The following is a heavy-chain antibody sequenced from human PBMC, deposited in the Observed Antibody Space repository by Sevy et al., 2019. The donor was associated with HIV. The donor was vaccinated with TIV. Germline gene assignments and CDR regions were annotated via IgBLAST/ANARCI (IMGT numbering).Heavy chain of an antibody. J-gene: IGHJ6*02. V-gene: IGHV4-34*01. CDR2: INHSGST. Sequence: SETLSLTCAVYGGSFSGYYWSWIRQPPGKGLEWIGEINHSGSTNYNPSLKSRVTISVDTSKNQFSLKLSSVTAADTAVYYCARVKRDDFWSSYPPYYYYGMDVWGQGTTVTVSS. D-gene: IGHD3-3*01. CDR1: GGSFSGYY. CDR3: ARVKRDDFWSSYPPYYYYGMDV.